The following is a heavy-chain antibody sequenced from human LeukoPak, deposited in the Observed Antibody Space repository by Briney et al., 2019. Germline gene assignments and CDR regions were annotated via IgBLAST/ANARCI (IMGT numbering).Heavy chain of an antibody. CDR3: AKAASSSWPSYYYGMDV. CDR1: GFIFSSYS. Sequence: PGGSLRLSCAASGFIFSSYSMSWVRQAPGKGLEWVSVITGSGGNTYYADSVKGRFTISKDNSKNPVYLQMSSLRVDDTAVYYCAKAASSSWPSYYYGMDVWGQGTTVTVSS. CDR2: ITGSGGNT. V-gene: IGHV3-23*01. D-gene: IGHD6-13*01. J-gene: IGHJ6*02.